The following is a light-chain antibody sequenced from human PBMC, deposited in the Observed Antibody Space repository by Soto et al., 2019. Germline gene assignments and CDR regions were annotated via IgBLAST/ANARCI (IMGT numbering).Light chain of an antibody. CDR2: EVS. J-gene: IGLJ2*01. CDR3: RSYTTTKTPVV. Sequence: QSALTQPASVSGSPGQTITISCTGTSSDVGGYNYVSWYQHNPGKAPKLLTYEVSNRPSGVSDRFSGSKSDNMASLTISGLHAEDDADYHCRSYTTTKTPVVFGGGTKVTVL. V-gene: IGLV2-14*01. CDR1: SSDVGGYNY.